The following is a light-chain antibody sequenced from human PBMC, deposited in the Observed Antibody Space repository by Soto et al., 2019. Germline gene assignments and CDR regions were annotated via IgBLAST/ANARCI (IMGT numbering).Light chain of an antibody. CDR1: RSISTY. CDR2: KAS. Sequence: DIQMTQSPSTLSASIGDRVTITCRASRSISTYLAWYQQKPGKAPRLLIYKASSLQSGVPSRFSGSGSGTEFTLTISILQPDDFATDYCQQYNSIPLTFGGGTKVEIK. V-gene: IGKV1-5*03. CDR3: QQYNSIPLT. J-gene: IGKJ4*01.